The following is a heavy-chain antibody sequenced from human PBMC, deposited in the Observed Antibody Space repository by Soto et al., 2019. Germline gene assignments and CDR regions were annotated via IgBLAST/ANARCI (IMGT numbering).Heavy chain of an antibody. CDR3: ATTSSGWPNY. CDR2: ISYDGSNK. Sequence: GGSLRLSCAASGFTFSSYGMHWVRQAPGKGLEWVAVISYDGSNKYYADSVKGRFTISRDNSKNTLYLQMNSLRAEDTAVYYCATTSSGWPNYWGQGTLVTVSS. J-gene: IGHJ4*02. V-gene: IGHV3-30*03. CDR1: GFTFSSYG. D-gene: IGHD6-19*01.